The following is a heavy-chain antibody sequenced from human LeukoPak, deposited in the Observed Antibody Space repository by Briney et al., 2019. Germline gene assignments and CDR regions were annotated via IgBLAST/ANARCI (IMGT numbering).Heavy chain of an antibody. D-gene: IGHD2-21*01. CDR3: LAIVETDLDAFDI. Sequence: PGGSLRLSCAASGFTVSSNYMSWVRQAPGKGLEWVSVIYSGGSTYYADSVKGRFTISRDNAKSTLYLQMNSLRAEDTAVYYCLAIVETDLDAFDIWGQGTKVTVSS. CDR2: IYSGGST. V-gene: IGHV3-53*01. J-gene: IGHJ3*02. CDR1: GFTVSSNY.